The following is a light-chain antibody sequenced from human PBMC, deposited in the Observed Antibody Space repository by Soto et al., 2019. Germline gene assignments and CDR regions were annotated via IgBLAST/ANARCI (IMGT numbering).Light chain of an antibody. J-gene: IGLJ1*01. CDR1: SSSIGAGYE. CDR3: QSYDKRLTAYV. CDR2: GNG. V-gene: IGLV1-40*01. Sequence: QSMLTQQPSVSGAPGQRVTISCSGTSSSIGAGYEVHWYHQLPGTAPKLVVSGNGNRPSGVPDRLSASKSGTSASLAITGLQAEDEGHYYCQSYDKRLTAYVFGTGTKVTVL.